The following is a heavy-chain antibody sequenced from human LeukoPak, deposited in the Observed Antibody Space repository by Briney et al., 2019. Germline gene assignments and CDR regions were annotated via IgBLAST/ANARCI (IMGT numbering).Heavy chain of an antibody. J-gene: IGHJ4*02. CDR2: ISSSSSYI. Sequence: PGGSLRLSCAASGFTFSSYSMNWVRQAPGKGLEWVSSISSSSSYIYYADSVKGRFTISRDNAKNSLYLQMNSLRAEDTAVYYCAGGHYYDSSSPDYWGQGTLVTVSS. D-gene: IGHD3-22*01. CDR1: GFTFSSYS. V-gene: IGHV3-21*01. CDR3: AGGHYYDSSSPDY.